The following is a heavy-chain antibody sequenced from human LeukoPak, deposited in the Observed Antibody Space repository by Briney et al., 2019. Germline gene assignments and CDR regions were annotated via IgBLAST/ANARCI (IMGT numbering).Heavy chain of an antibody. V-gene: IGHV3-15*01. CDR2: IKSKTDGATT. CDR1: GFTFTNAW. D-gene: IGHD5-18*01. CDR3: TTDKDTPMVNY. J-gene: IGHJ4*02. Sequence: GGSLRLSCAASGFTFTNAWLNWVRQAPGKGLERVGRIKSKTDGATTDYAAPVKGRFTISRDDSKSTLYLQMNSLKTEDTAVYYCTTDKDTPMVNYWGQGTLVTVSS.